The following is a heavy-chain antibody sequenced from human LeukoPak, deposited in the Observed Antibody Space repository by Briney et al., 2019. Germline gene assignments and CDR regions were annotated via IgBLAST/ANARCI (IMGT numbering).Heavy chain of an antibody. CDR2: IIPIFGTA. Sequence: EASVKVSCKASGGTFSSYAISWVRQAPGQGLEWMGGIIPIFGTANYAQKFQGRVTITADESTSTAYMELSSLRSEDTAVYYCARGSRWYSSSWYAFYYYYYMDVWGKGTTVTISS. CDR3: ARGSRWYSSSWYAFYYYYYMDV. CDR1: GGTFSSYA. D-gene: IGHD6-13*01. J-gene: IGHJ6*03. V-gene: IGHV1-69*13.